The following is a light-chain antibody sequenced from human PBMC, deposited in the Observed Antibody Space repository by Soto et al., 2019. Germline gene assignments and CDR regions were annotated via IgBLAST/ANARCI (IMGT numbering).Light chain of an antibody. J-gene: IGLJ1*01. CDR2: EVP. CDR3: RSCTNINTRACV. Sequence: QSVLTQPASVSGSPGQSITISCTGTSGDIGSYNRVSWYQQHPGKAPKLIIYEVPDRPSGVSNRVSGSKSGNTASLTISGLQAEDEDEYYYRSCTNINTRACVFGTGTKLTVL. CDR1: SGDIGSYNR. V-gene: IGLV2-14*01.